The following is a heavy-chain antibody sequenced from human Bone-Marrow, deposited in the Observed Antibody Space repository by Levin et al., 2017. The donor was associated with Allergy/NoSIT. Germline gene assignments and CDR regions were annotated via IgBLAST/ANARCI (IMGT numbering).Heavy chain of an antibody. CDR1: GFTFSSFD. D-gene: IGHD2-8*01. CDR3: ARRGYYRNYYGMDV. V-gene: IGHV3-48*03. CDR2: ISSSGSII. Sequence: LSLTCAASGFTFSSFDMNWIRQAPGKGLECISYISSSGSIIDYADSVKGRFTISRDNAKNSLYLQMNSLRAEDTAVYYCARRGYYRNYYGMDVWGQGTTVTVSS. J-gene: IGHJ6*02.